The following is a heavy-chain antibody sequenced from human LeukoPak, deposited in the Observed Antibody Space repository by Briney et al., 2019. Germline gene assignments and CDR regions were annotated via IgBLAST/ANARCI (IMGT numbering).Heavy chain of an antibody. CDR1: GGSISSYY. D-gene: IGHD6-19*01. CDR2: IYTSGST. Sequence: SETLSLTCTVSGGSISSYYWSWIRQPAGKGLEWIGRIYTSGSTNYNPSLKSRVTMSVDTSKNQFSLKLSSVTAADTAVYYCARDRGIAVAGHDAYDIWGQGTMVNVSS. CDR3: ARDRGIAVAGHDAYDI. J-gene: IGHJ3*02. V-gene: IGHV4-4*07.